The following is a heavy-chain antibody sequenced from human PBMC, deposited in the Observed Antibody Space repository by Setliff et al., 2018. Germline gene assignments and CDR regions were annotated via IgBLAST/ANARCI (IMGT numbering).Heavy chain of an antibody. J-gene: IGHJ4*02. CDR3: ARGYYNFLSGYYTPYYFDY. V-gene: IGHV4-4*07. CDR2: IQTSGTT. Sequence: SETLSLTCTVSGGSISSSYWSWIRQPAGKGLEWIGHIQTSGTTNYNPSLKSRVTISVDTSKNQFSLKLSSVTAADTAVYFCARGYYNFLSGYYTPYYFDYWGQGTLVTVSS. CDR1: GGSISSSY. D-gene: IGHD3-3*01.